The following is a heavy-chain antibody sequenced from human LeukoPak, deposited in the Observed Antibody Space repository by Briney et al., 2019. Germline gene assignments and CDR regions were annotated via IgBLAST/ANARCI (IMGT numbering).Heavy chain of an antibody. J-gene: IGHJ6*02. D-gene: IGHD3-10*01. CDR1: GGSFSGYY. V-gene: IGHV4-34*01. CDR2: INHSGST. Sequence: SETLSLTCAVYGGSFSGYYWSWIRQPPGKGLEWIGEINHSGSTNYNPSLKSRVTISVDTSKNQFSLKLSSVTAADTAVYYCARDSPGWFGELLHGMDVWGQGTTVTVSS. CDR3: ARDSPGWFGELLHGMDV.